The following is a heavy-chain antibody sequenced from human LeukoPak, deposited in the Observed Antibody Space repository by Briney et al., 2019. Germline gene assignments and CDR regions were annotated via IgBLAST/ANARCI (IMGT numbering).Heavy chain of an antibody. Sequence: ASVKVSCKASGYTFTDYYMHWVRQAPGQGLEWMGWIYPNSGGTIYAQKFQGRVTMTEDTSTDTAYMELSSLRSEDTAVYYCARDKGGATIDYFDYWGQGTLVTVSS. CDR2: IYPNSGGT. CDR1: GYTFTDYY. V-gene: IGHV1-2*02. J-gene: IGHJ4*02. D-gene: IGHD1-26*01. CDR3: ARDKGGATIDYFDY.